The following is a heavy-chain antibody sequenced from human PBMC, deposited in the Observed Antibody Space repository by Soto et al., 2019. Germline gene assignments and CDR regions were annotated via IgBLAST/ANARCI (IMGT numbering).Heavy chain of an antibody. Sequence: SETLSLTCTVSGGSISSYYWSWIRQPPGKGLEWIGYISYSGSTNYNPSLKSRVTISVDTSKNQFSLKLSSVTAADTAVYYCAGRYGANFDYWGQGTLVTVSS. J-gene: IGHJ4*02. V-gene: IGHV4-59*01. CDR1: GGSISSYY. CDR2: ISYSGST. CDR3: AGRYGANFDY. D-gene: IGHD4-17*01.